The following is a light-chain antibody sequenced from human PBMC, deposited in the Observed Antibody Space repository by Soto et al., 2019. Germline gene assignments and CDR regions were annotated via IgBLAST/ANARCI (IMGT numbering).Light chain of an antibody. CDR1: RSLLHSNGKTY. CDR2: AVS. J-gene: IGKJ2*01. CDR3: MQSVDNLT. Sequence: DIVMTQTPLSLSVTPGQPASISCTSSRSLLHSNGKTYLSWYLQKSGQAPQRLIDAVSTLFSGVPKMLSGSGSGTDFTLEISRVETGDAGVYYCMQSVDNLTFGPGTKLEIK. V-gene: IGKV2D-29*01.